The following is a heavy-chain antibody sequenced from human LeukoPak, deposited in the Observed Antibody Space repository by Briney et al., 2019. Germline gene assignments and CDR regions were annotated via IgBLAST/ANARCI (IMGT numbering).Heavy chain of an antibody. D-gene: IGHD3-22*01. CDR2: INPSGGST. CDR1: GYTFTSYY. V-gene: IGHV1-46*03. CDR3: VESPYYYDSSGYYNNEAFDI. Sequence: ASVKVSCKASGYTFTSYYMHWVRQAPGQVLGWMGIINPSGGSTSYAQKFQGRVTMTRDTSTSTVYMELSSLRAEDTAVYYCVESPYYYDSSGYYNNEAFDIWDQGTMVTVSS. J-gene: IGHJ3*02.